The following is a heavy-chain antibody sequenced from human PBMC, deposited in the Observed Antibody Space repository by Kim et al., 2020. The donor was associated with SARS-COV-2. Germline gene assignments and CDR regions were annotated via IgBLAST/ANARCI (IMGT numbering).Heavy chain of an antibody. CDR3: ARDARPLIRCGGYAPEYYYYGIDV. D-gene: IGHD6-19*01. J-gene: IGHJ6*02. Sequence: GGSLRLSCAASGFTFSSYGMHWVRQAPGKGLEWVAVISYDGSNKYYADSVKGRFTISRDNSKNTLYLQMNSLRAEDTAVYYCARDARPLIRCGGYAPEYYYYGIDVWGQGATVTVSS. CDR1: GFTFSSYG. CDR2: ISYDGSNK. V-gene: IGHV3-33*05.